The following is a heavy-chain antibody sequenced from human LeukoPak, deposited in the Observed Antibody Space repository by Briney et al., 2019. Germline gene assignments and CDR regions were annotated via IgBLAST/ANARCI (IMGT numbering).Heavy chain of an antibody. J-gene: IGHJ4*02. V-gene: IGHV1-2*02. CDR1: GYTFTGHY. D-gene: IGHD3-10*01. CDR2: INPNSGGT. Sequence: ASVKVSCKASGYTFTGHYMHWVRQAPGQGLEWMGWINPNSGGTNYAQKFQGRVTMTRDTSITTAFMELSRLRSDDTAVYYCARGAWFGEFTFDSWGQGTLVTVSS. CDR3: ARGAWFGEFTFDS.